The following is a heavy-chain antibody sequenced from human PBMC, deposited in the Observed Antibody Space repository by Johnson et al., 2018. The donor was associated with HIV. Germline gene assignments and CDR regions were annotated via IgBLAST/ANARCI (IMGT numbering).Heavy chain of an antibody. D-gene: IGHD1-26*01. J-gene: IGHJ3*02. V-gene: IGHV3-7*03. Sequence: YVDSVRGRFTISRDNAKNLLYLQMNSLIAEDTAVYYCARPIARGASNIWGQGTMVTVSS. CDR3: ARPIARGASNI.